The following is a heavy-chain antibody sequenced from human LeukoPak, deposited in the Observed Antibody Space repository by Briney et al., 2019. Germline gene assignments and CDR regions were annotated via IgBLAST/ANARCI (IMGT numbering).Heavy chain of an antibody. CDR3: ARSYFGSGTFNGFDY. J-gene: IGHJ4*02. CDR1: GTSISLSNW. Sequence: PSETLSLTCAVSGTSISLSNWWTWVRQPPGKGLEWIGEIYHSGTANYNPSLKSRVTISLDKSRNQFSLNLNSVSAADTAVYYCARSYFGSGTFNGFDYWGQETLVTVSS. D-gene: IGHD3-10*01. CDR2: IYHSGTA. V-gene: IGHV4-4*02.